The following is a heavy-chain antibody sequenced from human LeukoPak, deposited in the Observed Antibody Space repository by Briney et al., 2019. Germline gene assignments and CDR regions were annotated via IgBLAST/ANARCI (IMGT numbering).Heavy chain of an antibody. CDR3: AKASSSSRFYYMDV. Sequence: PGGSLRLSXAASGFTFDDYAMHWDRQAPGKGLEWVSGISWNSGSIGYADSVKGRFTISRDNAKNSLYLQMNSLRAEDMALYYCAKASSSSRFYYMDVWGKGTTVTVSS. CDR2: ISWNSGSI. CDR1: GFTFDDYA. J-gene: IGHJ6*03. D-gene: IGHD6-13*01. V-gene: IGHV3-9*03.